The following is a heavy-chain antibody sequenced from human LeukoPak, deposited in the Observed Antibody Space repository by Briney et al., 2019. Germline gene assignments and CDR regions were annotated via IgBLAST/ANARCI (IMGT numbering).Heavy chain of an antibody. D-gene: IGHD2-2*01. Sequence: GASAKVSCKASGYTFTSYYMHWLRQAPGQGLEWMGIVNPSGGSTSYAQKFQGRVTMTRDTSTSTVYMELSSLRSEDTAVYYCARDPSCSSTSCYHDAFDIWGQGTMVTVSS. CDR2: VNPSGGST. V-gene: IGHV1-46*03. J-gene: IGHJ3*02. CDR3: ARDPSCSSTSCYHDAFDI. CDR1: GYTFTSYY.